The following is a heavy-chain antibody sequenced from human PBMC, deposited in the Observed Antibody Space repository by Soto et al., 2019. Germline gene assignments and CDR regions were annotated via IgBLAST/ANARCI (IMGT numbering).Heavy chain of an antibody. CDR1: GFTFTRYS. CDR3: ARESEDLTSNFDY. CDR2: ISSTTNYI. J-gene: IGHJ4*02. Sequence: LRRSCSASGFTFTRYSMNWVRQAPGKGLEWVSSISSTTNYIYYGDSMKGRFTISRDNAKNSLYLEMNSLRAEDTAVYYCARESEDLTSNFDYWGQGTLVTVSS. V-gene: IGHV3-21*06.